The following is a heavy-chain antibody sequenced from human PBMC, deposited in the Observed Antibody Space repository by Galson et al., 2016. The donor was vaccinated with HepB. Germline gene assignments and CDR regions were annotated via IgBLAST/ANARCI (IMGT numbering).Heavy chain of an antibody. CDR3: ARYTWIHLWPTAYFDY. Sequence: SETLSLTCTVSGGSITGSSYYWGWIRQPPGKGLELIGSIYYSGSTYYNPSLKSRVTISVDTSKNQFSLKLSSVTAADKAVYYCARYTWIHLWPTAYFDYWGQGTLVTVSS. D-gene: IGHD5-18*01. CDR1: GGSITGSSYY. J-gene: IGHJ4*02. V-gene: IGHV4-39*07. CDR2: IYYSGST.